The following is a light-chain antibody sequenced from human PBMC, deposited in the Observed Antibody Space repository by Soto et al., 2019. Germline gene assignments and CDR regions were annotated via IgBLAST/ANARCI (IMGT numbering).Light chain of an antibody. CDR1: QGISSY. J-gene: IGKJ1*01. Sequence: AIRMTQSPSSFSASTGDRVTITCRASQGISSYLAWYQQKPGKAPKLLIYAASTLQSGVPSRFSGSGSGTDFTLTISCLQSEDFATYYCQQYYSYSWTFGQGTKVDIK. V-gene: IGKV1-8*01. CDR2: AAS. CDR3: QQYYSYSWT.